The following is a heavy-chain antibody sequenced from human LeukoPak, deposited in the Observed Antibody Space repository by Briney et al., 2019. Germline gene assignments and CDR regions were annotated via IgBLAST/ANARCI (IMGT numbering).Heavy chain of an antibody. V-gene: IGHV1-69*13. CDR1: GGTFSSYA. J-gene: IGHJ3*02. Sequence: SVKVSCKASGGTFSSYAISWVRQAPGQGLEWMGGIILIFGTANYAQKFQGRVTITADESTSTAYMELSSLRSEDTAVYYCAKTYPIDAFDIWGQGTMVTVSS. CDR2: IILIFGTA. CDR3: AKTYPIDAFDI.